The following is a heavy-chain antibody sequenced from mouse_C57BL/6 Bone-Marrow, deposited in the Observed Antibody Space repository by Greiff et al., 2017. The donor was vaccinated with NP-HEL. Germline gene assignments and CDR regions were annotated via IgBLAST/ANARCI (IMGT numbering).Heavy chain of an antibody. J-gene: IGHJ3*01. CDR2: IYPGDGDT. CDR3: ARYRFDGGFAY. Sequence: QVQLKESGAELVKHGASVKISCKASGYAFSSYWMNWVKQRPGKGLEWIGQIYPGDGDTNYNGKFKGKATLTADKSSSTAYMQLSSLTSEDSAVYFCARYRFDGGFAYWGQGTLVTVSA. CDR1: GYAFSSYW. V-gene: IGHV1-80*01. D-gene: IGHD2-3*01.